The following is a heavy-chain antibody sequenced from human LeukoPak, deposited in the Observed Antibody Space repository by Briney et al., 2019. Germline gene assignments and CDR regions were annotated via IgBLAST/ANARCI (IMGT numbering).Heavy chain of an antibody. Sequence: GASVKVSCKASGYTFTSHYMHWVRQAPGQGLEWMGLINPSGSRTTYAQKFQGRVTMSRDMSTTTDYMELSRLRSDDTAVYYCARTVRSSSPSPNDAFDIWGQGTMVTVSS. CDR2: INPSGSRT. V-gene: IGHV1-46*01. CDR3: ARTVRSSSPSPNDAFDI. J-gene: IGHJ3*02. D-gene: IGHD6-13*01. CDR1: GYTFTSHY.